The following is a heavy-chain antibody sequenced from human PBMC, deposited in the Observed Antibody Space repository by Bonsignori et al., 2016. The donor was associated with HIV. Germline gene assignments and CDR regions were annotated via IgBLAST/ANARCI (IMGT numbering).Heavy chain of an antibody. V-gene: IGHV4-38-2*01. CDR2: IYHSGST. CDR3: ARGPTPFDAFDI. J-gene: IGHJ3*02. CDR1: GYSISSGYY. Sequence: GSLRLSCAVSGYSISSGYYWGWIRQPPGKGLEWIGSIYHSGSTYYNPSLKSRVTISVDTSKNQFSLKLSSVTAADTAVYYCARGPTPFDAFDIWGQGTMVTVSS.